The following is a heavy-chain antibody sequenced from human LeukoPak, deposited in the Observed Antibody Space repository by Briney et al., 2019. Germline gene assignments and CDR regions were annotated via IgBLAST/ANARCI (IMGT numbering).Heavy chain of an antibody. J-gene: IGHJ3*02. V-gene: IGHV3-9*01. Sequence: GGSLRLSCAASGFTFDDYAMHWVRQTPGKGLEWVSGTSWDSGSINYADPVKGRFTISRDNAKNSLYLQMNSLRAEDTALYYCAKLMVDAFDIWGHGTMVTVSS. D-gene: IGHD2-8*01. CDR3: AKLMVDAFDI. CDR1: GFTFDDYA. CDR2: TSWDSGSI.